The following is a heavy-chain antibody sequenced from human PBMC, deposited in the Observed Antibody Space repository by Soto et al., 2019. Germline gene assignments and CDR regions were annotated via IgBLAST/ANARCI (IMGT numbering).Heavy chain of an antibody. Sequence: SETLSLTCAVYGGSFSGYYWSWIRQPPGKGLEWIGEINHSGSTNYNPSLKSRVTISVDTSKNQFSLKLSSVTAADTAVYYCARGQDSSSWLGYYYYGMDVWGQGTTVTV. CDR2: INHSGST. J-gene: IGHJ6*02. CDR3: ARGQDSSSWLGYYYYGMDV. D-gene: IGHD6-13*01. V-gene: IGHV4-34*01. CDR1: GGSFSGYY.